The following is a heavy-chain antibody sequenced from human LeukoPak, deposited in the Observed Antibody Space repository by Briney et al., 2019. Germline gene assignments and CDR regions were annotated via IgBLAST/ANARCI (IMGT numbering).Heavy chain of an antibody. D-gene: IGHD5-12*01. CDR2: INHSGST. Sequence: SETLSLTCAVYGGSFSGYSWRWIRQPPGKGLEWIGEINHSGSTNYNPSLKSRVSISVDTSKNQFSLKLTSVTAADTAVYYCARLGSGYDFVGYYYYMDVWGEGTTVTISS. CDR1: GGSFSGYS. J-gene: IGHJ6*03. CDR3: ARLGSGYDFVGYYYYMDV. V-gene: IGHV4-34*01.